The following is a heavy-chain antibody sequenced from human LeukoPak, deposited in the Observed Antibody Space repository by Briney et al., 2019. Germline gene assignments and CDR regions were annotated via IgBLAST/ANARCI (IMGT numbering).Heavy chain of an antibody. CDR1: GFTFSDSW. V-gene: IGHV3-7*01. Sequence: GESLSLSCATSGFTFSDSWMSWFRQAPGKGLEWVAITNQDGSVRFYVDSVKGRFTISRDNAKNSLYLYMNSLRVEDTAVYFCARASRSTSSECWGQGTLVTVSS. CDR3: ARASRSTSSEC. CDR2: TNQDGSVR. J-gene: IGHJ4*02. D-gene: IGHD6-6*01.